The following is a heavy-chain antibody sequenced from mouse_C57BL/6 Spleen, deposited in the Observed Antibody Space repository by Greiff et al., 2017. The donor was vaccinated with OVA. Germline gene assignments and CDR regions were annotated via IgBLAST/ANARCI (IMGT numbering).Heavy chain of an antibody. CDR3: ARGRDYECMDY. D-gene: IGHD2-4*01. J-gene: IGHJ4*01. V-gene: IGHV1-26*01. CDR2: INPNNGGT. CDR1: GYTFTDYY. Sequence: EVQLQQSGPELVKPGASVKISCKASGYTFTDYYMNWVKQSHGKSLEWIGDINPNNGGTSYNQKFKGKATLTVDKSSSTDYMELRSLTSEDSAVYYCARGRDYECMDYWGKGTSVTVSS.